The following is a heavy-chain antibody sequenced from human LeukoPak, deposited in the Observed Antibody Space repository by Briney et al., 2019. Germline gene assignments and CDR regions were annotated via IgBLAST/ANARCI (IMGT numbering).Heavy chain of an antibody. CDR3: ARGVLRYYDFWSGYPDAFDI. Sequence: PSETLSLTCSVSGGSISSSSYYWNWIRQPPGKGLEWVGSIYYSGTTYYNSSLKSRVTISVDTSKNQFSLKLSSVTAADTAVYYCARGVLRYYDFWSGYPDAFDIWGQGTMVTVSS. J-gene: IGHJ3*02. V-gene: IGHV4-39*07. D-gene: IGHD3-3*01. CDR1: GGSISSSSYY. CDR2: IYYSGTT.